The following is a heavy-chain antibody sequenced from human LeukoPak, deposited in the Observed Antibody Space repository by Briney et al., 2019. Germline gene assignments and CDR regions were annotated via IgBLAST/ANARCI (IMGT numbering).Heavy chain of an antibody. CDR1: GYTFTSYG. Sequence: ASVKVSCTASGYTFTSYGISWVRQAPGQGLEWMGWISAYNGNTNYAQKLQGRVTMTTDTSTSTAYMELRSLRSDDTAVYYCARQVIAARLLTYYYYYMDVWGKGTTVTVSS. V-gene: IGHV1-18*01. CDR2: ISAYNGNT. CDR3: ARQVIAARLLTYYYYYMDV. D-gene: IGHD6-6*01. J-gene: IGHJ6*03.